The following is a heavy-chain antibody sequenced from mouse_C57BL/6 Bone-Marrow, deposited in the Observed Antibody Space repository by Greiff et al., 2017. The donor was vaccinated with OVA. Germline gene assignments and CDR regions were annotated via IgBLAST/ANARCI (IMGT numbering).Heavy chain of an antibody. Sequence: EVNVVESGGGLVQPKGSLKLSCAASGFTFNTYAMHWVRQAPGKGLEWVARIRSKSSNYATYYADSVKDRFTISRDDSQSMLYLQMNNLKTEDTAMYYCVRDRRYDGYHPAWFAYWGQGTLVTVSA. D-gene: IGHD2-3*01. CDR2: IRSKSSNYAT. J-gene: IGHJ3*01. CDR3: VRDRRYDGYHPAWFAY. CDR1: GFTFNTYA. V-gene: IGHV10-3*01.